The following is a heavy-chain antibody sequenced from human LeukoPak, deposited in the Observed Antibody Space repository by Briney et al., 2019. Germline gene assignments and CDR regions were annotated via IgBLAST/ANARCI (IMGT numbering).Heavy chain of an antibody. J-gene: IGHJ5*02. CDR2: IYTSGST. Sequence: SETLSLTCTVSGDSISSSYWSWIRQPAGKGLEWIGRIYTSGSTNYNPSLKSRVTMSVDTSKNQFSLKLSSVTAADTAVYYCARDDCSSTSCYNPGWFDPWGQGTLVTVSS. CDR1: GDSISSSY. CDR3: ARDDCSSTSCYNPGWFDP. D-gene: IGHD2-2*02. V-gene: IGHV4-4*07.